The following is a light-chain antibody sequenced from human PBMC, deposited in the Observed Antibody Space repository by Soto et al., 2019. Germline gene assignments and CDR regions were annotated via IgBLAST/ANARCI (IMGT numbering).Light chain of an antibody. CDR3: QQTYSLPRT. CDR2: SAS. Sequence: DVQMTQKKSSLSASVGDSVTIACRASQTVSKFVNWYQQKPGKVPDLLIYSASTLYSGVPSRFSGSGSGTEFTLTISNLQPEDFATYYCQQTYSLPRTFAHGSMVDIK. V-gene: IGKV1-39*01. CDR1: QTVSKF. J-gene: IGKJ3*01.